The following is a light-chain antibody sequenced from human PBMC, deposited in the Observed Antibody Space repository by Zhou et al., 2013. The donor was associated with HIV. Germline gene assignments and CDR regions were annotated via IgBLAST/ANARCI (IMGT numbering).Light chain of an antibody. CDR3: MQGSQRPPT. CDR2: KVS. J-gene: IGKJ2*01. CDR1: QSLVYNDGNTY. V-gene: IGKV2-30*01. Sequence: DVVLTQSPLSLSVPLGQPASMSCTSSQSLVYNDGNTYLNWYHQRPGQSPRRLMFKVSNRDSGVPERFSAGGSGSNFTLEIATVESEDVGTFFCMQGSQRPPTFGQGTKLEI.